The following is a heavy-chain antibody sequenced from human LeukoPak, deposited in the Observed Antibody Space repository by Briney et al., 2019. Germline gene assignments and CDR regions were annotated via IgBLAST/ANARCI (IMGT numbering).Heavy chain of an antibody. D-gene: IGHD2-2*02. CDR1: GGTFSSYA. J-gene: IGHJ4*02. CDR2: IIPIFGTA. Sequence: ASVKVSCKASGGTFSSYAISWVRQAPGQGLEWMGGIIPIFGTANYAQKFQGRVTITADESTSTAYMELSSLRAEDTAVYYCAKAQGYCSSTSCSTFDYWGQGNLVTVSS. CDR3: AKAQGYCSSTSCSTFDY. V-gene: IGHV1-69*13.